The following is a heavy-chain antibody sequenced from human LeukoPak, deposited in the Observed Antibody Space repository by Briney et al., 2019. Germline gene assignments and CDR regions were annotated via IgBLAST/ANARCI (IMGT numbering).Heavy chain of an antibody. V-gene: IGHV4-30-4*08. Sequence: PSETLSLTCTVSGGSISSGDYYWSWIRRPPGKGLEWIGYIYYSGSTYYIPSLKSRVTISVDTSKNQFPLKLSSVTAADTAVYYCARPQTGGSFDAFDIWGQGTTVTVSS. J-gene: IGHJ3*02. D-gene: IGHD1-26*01. CDR3: ARPQTGGSFDAFDI. CDR1: GGSISSGDYY. CDR2: IYYSGST.